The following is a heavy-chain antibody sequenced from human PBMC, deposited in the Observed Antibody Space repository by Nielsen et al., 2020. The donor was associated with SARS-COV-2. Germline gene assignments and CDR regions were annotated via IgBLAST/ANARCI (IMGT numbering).Heavy chain of an antibody. D-gene: IGHD5-12*01. V-gene: IGHV4-34*01. CDR3: ARGRVVATVSAIYYYYYGMDV. CDR2: INHSGST. CDR1: GGSFSGYD. J-gene: IGHJ6*02. Sequence: SETLSLTCAVYGGSFSGYDWTWIRQPPGKGLEWIGEINHSGSTKYNPSLKSRVTMSVDTSKNQFSLKLSSVTAADTAVYYCARGRVVATVSAIYYYYYGMDVWGQGTTVTVSS.